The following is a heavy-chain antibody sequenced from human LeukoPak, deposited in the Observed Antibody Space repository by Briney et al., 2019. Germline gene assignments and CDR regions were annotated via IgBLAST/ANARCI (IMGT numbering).Heavy chain of an antibody. D-gene: IGHD6-13*01. CDR1: GFTFSSYG. V-gene: IGHV3-23*01. CDR3: AKRLILYSSSWYYFDY. J-gene: IGHJ4*02. Sequence: GGSLRLSCAASGFTFSSYGMSWVRQAPGKGLEWVSAISGSGGSTYYADSVKGRFTISRDNSKNTLYLQMNSLRAEDTAVYYCAKRLILYSSSWYYFDYWGQGTLVTVSS. CDR2: ISGSGGST.